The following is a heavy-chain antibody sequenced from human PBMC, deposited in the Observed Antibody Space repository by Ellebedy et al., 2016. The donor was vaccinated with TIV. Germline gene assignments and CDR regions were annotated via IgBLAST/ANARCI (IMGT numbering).Heavy chain of an antibody. V-gene: IGHV1-46*01. D-gene: IGHD2-2*01. Sequence: AASVKVSCKTSGYTFTGYFLHWVRQAPGQGLEWMGIINPSGGTTIYAQSFQGRVTMTRDTSTSTVYMELSSLRSEDTAIYYCARDPAHCTGTSCRTAYWFDPWGQGTLVTVSS. J-gene: IGHJ5*02. CDR3: ARDPAHCTGTSCRTAYWFDP. CDR1: GYTFTGYF. CDR2: INPSGGTT.